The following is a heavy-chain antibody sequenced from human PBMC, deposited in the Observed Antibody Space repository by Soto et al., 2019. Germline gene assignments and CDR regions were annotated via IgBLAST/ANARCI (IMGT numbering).Heavy chain of an antibody. CDR3: AKDLGEYQLLFLDY. CDR1: GFTFSSYA. J-gene: IGHJ4*02. V-gene: IGHV3-23*01. CDR2: ISGSGGST. Sequence: GGSLRLSCAASGFTFSSYAMSWVRQAPGKGLEWVSAISGSGGSTYYADSVKGRFTISRDNSKNTLYLQMNSLRAEDTAVYYCAKDLGEYQLLFLDYWGQGTLVTVSS. D-gene: IGHD2-2*01.